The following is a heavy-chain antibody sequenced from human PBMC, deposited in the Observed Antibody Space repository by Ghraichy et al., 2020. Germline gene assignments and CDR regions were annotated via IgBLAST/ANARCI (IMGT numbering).Heavy chain of an antibody. V-gene: IGHV1-2*02. D-gene: IGHD4-17*01. CDR1: GYTFTGYY. CDR2: INPNSGGT. Sequence: ASVKVSCKASGYTFTGYYMHWVRQAPGQGLEWMGWINPNSGGTNYAQKFQGRVTMTRDTSISTAYMELSRLRSDDTAVYYCASPVWGPMTTVTRGPWDAFDIWGQGTMVTVSS. CDR3: ASPVWGPMTTVTRGPWDAFDI. J-gene: IGHJ3*02.